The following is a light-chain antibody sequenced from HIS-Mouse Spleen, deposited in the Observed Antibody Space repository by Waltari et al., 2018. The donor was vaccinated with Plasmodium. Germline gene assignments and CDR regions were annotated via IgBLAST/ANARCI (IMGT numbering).Light chain of an antibody. CDR1: QSVLYSSNNKNY. J-gene: IGKJ4*01. CDR2: WAS. CDR3: QQYYSTPLT. V-gene: IGKV4-1*01. Sequence: SLGERATINCKSSQSVLYSSNNKNYLAWYQQKPGQPPKLLIYWASTRESGVPDRFSGSGSGTDFTLTISSLQAEDVAVYYCQQYYSTPLTFGGGTKVEIK.